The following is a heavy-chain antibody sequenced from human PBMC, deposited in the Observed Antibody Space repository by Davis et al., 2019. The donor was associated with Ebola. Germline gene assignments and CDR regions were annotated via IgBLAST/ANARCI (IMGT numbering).Heavy chain of an antibody. CDR3: ARLLVAFNWFDP. V-gene: IGHV4-34*12. J-gene: IGHJ5*02. D-gene: IGHD2-8*02. CDR2: IIHYGTT. CDR1: GGSFSGYY. Sequence: SETLSLTCAVYGGSFSGYYWTWIRQPPGKGLEWIGEIIHYGTTNYNPSLESRVTISVDTSKNQFSLKLSSVTAADTAVYYCARLLVAFNWFDPWGQGTLVTVSS.